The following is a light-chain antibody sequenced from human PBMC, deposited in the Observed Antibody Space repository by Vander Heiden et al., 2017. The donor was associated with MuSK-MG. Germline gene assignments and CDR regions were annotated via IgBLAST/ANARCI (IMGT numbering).Light chain of an antibody. CDR2: EVS. CDR3: NQYAGTNNGV. CDR1: SSDVGRYNY. J-gene: IGLJ2*01. Sequence: QSALTQPPSASGSPGQSVTISCTGTSSDVGRYNYVSWYRQHPGKAPTLMMYEVSKRPSGVPDRISASKSGNTASPNASGLQAEDDADDYCNQYAGTNNGVFGGGTKFTVL. V-gene: IGLV2-8*01.